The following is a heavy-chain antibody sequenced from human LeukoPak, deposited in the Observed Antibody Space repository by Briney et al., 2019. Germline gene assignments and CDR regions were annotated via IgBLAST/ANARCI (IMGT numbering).Heavy chain of an antibody. J-gene: IGHJ3*02. CDR1: GFTFSSHC. CDR2: IKQDGSEK. Sequence: GGSLRLSCEASGFTFSSHCMSWVRQAPGKGLEWEANIKQDGSEKYYVDSVKGRFTISRDNAKNSLYLQMSILRAADTAVYYCARVRIAVAVSAFDIWGQGTMVTVSS. D-gene: IGHD6-19*01. V-gene: IGHV3-7*01. CDR3: ARVRIAVAVSAFDI.